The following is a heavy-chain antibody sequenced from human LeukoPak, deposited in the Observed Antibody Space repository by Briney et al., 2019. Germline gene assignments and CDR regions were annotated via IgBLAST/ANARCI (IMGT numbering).Heavy chain of an antibody. V-gene: IGHV6-1*01. Sequence: SQTLSLTCAISGDSVSNNTTAWNWIRQSPSRGLEWLGRTYYRSKWYNEYAESVKSRITINSDTSKNQFSLQLNSVTPEDTAVYYCARAYSISLWGQGTLVTVSS. D-gene: IGHD3-3*02. CDR1: GDSVSNNTTA. J-gene: IGHJ4*02. CDR3: ARAYSISL. CDR2: TYYRSKWYN.